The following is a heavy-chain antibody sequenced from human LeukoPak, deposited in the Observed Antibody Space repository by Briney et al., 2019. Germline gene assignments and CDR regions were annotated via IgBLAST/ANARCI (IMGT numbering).Heavy chain of an antibody. J-gene: IGHJ6*03. V-gene: IGHV3-49*04. CDR1: GFTFGDYA. CDR3: TGGTCSSTSCYHYYYYYMDV. Sequence: PGGSLRLSCTASGFTFGDYAMSWVRQAPGKGLEWVGFIRSKAYGGTTEYAASVKGRFTISRDDSKSIAYLQMNSLKTEDTAVYYCTGGTCSSTSCYHYYYYYMDVWGKGTTVTVSS. CDR2: IRSKAYGGTT. D-gene: IGHD2-2*01.